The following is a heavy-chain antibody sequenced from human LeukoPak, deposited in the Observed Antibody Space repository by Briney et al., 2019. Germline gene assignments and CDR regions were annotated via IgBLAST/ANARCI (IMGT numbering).Heavy chain of an antibody. V-gene: IGHV3-15*01. CDR2: IKSKTDSGTT. D-gene: IGHD6-13*01. CDR1: GFTFSNAW. J-gene: IGHJ4*02. Sequence: PGGSLRLSCAASGFTFSNAWMSWVRQAPGKGLEWVGRIKSKTDSGTTDYAAPVKGRFTISRDDSKNTLYLQMNSLKTEDTAVYYCTKLIVAAADTGDYWGQGTLVTVSS. CDR3: TKLIVAAADTGDY.